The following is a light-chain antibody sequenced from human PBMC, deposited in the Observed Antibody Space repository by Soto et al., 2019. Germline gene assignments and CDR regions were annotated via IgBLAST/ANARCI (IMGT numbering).Light chain of an antibody. J-gene: IGKJ2*01. CDR3: MQAAQTPYT. V-gene: IGKV2-28*01. CDR2: FVS. CDR1: QSLLNSNGYTY. Sequence: EIVMTQSPLSLPATPGEPASISCRSSQSLLNSNGYTYLDWYLQKPGQSPQFLIYFVSNRSSGVTDRFSDSGSGTDFTLKISRVEAEDVGVYFCMQAAQTPYTFGQGTKLAIK.